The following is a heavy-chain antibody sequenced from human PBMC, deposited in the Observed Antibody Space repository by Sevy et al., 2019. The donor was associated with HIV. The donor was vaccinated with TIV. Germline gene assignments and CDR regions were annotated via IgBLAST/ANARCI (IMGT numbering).Heavy chain of an antibody. CDR3: AKDLDSGYDFFDY. J-gene: IGHJ4*02. V-gene: IGHV3-30*18. CDR1: GFTFSSYG. CDR2: ISYDGSNK. Sequence: GGSLRLSCAASGFTFSSYGMHWVRQAPGKGLEWVAVISYDGSNKYYADSRKGRFTISRDNSKDTLYLQMNSLRAEDTAVYYCAKDLDSGYDFFDYWGQGTLVTVSS. D-gene: IGHD5-12*01.